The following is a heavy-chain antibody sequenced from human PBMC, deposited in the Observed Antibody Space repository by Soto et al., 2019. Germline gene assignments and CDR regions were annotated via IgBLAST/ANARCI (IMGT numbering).Heavy chain of an antibody. J-gene: IGHJ5*02. CDR3: ARDQTRGYSYGNNWFDP. V-gene: IGHV3-21*01. Sequence: GGSLRLSCAASGFTFSSYSMNWVRQAPGKGLEWVSSISSSSSYIYYADSVKGRFTISRDNAKNSLYLQMNSLRAEDTAVYYCARDQTRGYSYGNNWFDPWGQGTLVTVSS. CDR2: ISSSSSYI. CDR1: GFTFSSYS. D-gene: IGHD5-18*01.